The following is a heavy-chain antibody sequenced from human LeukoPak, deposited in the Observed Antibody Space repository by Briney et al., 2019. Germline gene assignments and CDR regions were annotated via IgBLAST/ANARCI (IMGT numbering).Heavy chain of an antibody. J-gene: IGHJ4*02. D-gene: IGHD6-13*01. CDR3: ARVYSSSWTLYFDY. CDR2: IYHSGST. V-gene: IGHV4-38-2*01. Sequence: PSETLSLTCAVSGYSISSGYYWGWIRQPPGKGLEWIGSIYHSGSTYYNPSLKSRVTISVDTSKNQFSLKLSSVTAADTAVYYCARVYSSSWTLYFDYWGQGTLVTVSS. CDR1: GYSISSGYY.